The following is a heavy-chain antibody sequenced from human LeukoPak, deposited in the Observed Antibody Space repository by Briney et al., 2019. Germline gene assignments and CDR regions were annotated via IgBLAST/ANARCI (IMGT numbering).Heavy chain of an antibody. CDR1: GGSFSGYY. CDR2: INHSGST. CDR3: ASVGPTTRSFEL. Sequence: SETLSLTCAVYGGSFSGYYWSWIRQPPGKGLEWIGEINHSGSTNYNPSLKSRVTISVDTSKNQFSLKLSSVTAADTAVYFCASVGPTTRSFELWGQGTMVTVSS. D-gene: IGHD1-26*01. J-gene: IGHJ3*01. V-gene: IGHV4-34*01.